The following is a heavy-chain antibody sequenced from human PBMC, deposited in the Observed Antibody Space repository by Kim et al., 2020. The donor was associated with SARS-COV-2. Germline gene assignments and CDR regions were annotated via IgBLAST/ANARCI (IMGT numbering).Heavy chain of an antibody. CDR1: GFTVSSNY. CDR3: ARDALTDYCSGGSCDY. CDR2: IYSGGST. J-gene: IGHJ4*02. D-gene: IGHD2-15*01. V-gene: IGHV3-53*01. Sequence: GGSLRLSCAASGFTVSSNYMSWVRQAPGKGLEWVSVIYSGGSTYYADSVKGRFTISRDNSKNTLYLQMNSLRAEDTAVYYCARDALTDYCSGGSCDYWGQGTLVTVSS.